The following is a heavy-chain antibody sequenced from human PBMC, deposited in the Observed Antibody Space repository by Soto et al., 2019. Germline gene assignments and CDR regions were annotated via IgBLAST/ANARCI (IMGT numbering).Heavy chain of an antibody. Sequence: PSETLSLTCAVSGGSISSGSYYWSWIRQPPGKGLEWIGYIYYSGSTNYNPSLKSRVTISVDTSKNQFSLKLSSVTAADTAVYYCASIAHSSGWYSGGFDYWGQGTPVPGSS. D-gene: IGHD6-19*01. J-gene: IGHJ4*02. CDR3: ASIAHSSGWYSGGFDY. V-gene: IGHV4-61*01. CDR2: IYYSGST. CDR1: GGSISSGSYY.